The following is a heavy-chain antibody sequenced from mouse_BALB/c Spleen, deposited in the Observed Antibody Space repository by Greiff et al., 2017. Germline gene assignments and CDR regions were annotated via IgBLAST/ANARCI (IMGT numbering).Heavy chain of an antibody. CDR1: GFTFTDYY. V-gene: IGHV7-3*02. D-gene: IGHD1-1*01. CDR3: ARDIGYGSSYVPY. J-gene: IGHJ2*01. CDR2: IRNKANGYTT. Sequence: DVMLVESGGGLVQPGGSLRLSCATSGFTFTDYYMSWVRQPPGKALEWLGFIRNKANGYTTEYSASVKGRFTISRDNSQSILYLQMNTLRAEDSATYYCARDIGYGSSYVPYWGQGTTLTVSS.